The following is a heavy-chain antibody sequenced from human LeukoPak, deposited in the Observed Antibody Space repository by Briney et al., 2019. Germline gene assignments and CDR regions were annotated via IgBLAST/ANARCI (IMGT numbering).Heavy chain of an antibody. Sequence: GASVKVSCKASGHTFTGYYIHWVRQAPGQGLEWMGWINPNSGGADYAQRFQGRVNMTRDTSISTAYMELSRLRSDDTGVYYCAKGTYVWGSYWTGHMDVWGKGTTVTVSS. CDR3: AKGTYVWGSYWTGHMDV. J-gene: IGHJ6*03. CDR2: INPNSGGA. CDR1: GHTFTGYY. D-gene: IGHD3-16*01. V-gene: IGHV1-2*02.